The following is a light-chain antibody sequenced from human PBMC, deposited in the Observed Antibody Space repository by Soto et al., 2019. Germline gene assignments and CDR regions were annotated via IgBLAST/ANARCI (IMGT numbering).Light chain of an antibody. V-gene: IGKV3-20*01. Sequence: ESVLTQSPDTLSLSPGDRATLSCRASQSIRSTQLVWYQQKPGQAPTLLIFGASSRATGIPDRFSGSGSGTDFTLTISGLQPEDFALYYCQQYGTSPGPFCQGTKVDIK. J-gene: IGKJ1*01. CDR3: QQYGTSPGP. CDR2: GAS. CDR1: QSIRSTQ.